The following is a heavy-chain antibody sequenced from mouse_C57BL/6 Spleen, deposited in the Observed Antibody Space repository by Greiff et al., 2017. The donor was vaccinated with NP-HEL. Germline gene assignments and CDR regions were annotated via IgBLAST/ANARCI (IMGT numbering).Heavy chain of an antibody. CDR3: ARSYYGSSSSWFAY. J-gene: IGHJ3*01. CDR1: GYTFTSYW. Sequence: QVQLQQSGAELVKPGASVKLSCKASGYTFTSYWMQWVKQRPGQGLEWIGEIDPSDSYTNYNQKFKGKATLTVDTSSSTAYMQLSSLTSEDSAVYCCARSYYGSSSSWFAYWGQGTLVTVSA. D-gene: IGHD1-1*01. CDR2: IDPSDSYT. V-gene: IGHV1-50*01.